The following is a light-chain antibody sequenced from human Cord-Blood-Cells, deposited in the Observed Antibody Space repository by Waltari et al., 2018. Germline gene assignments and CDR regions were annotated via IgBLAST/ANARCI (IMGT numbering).Light chain of an antibody. Sequence: QSVLTQPPSVSAAPGQKVTITCPGSSSNIGHNYVSWYQQLPGTAPKLLIYENNKRPSGIPDRFSGSKSGTSATLGITGLQTGDEADYYCGTWDSSLSDVVFGGGTKLTVL. CDR3: GTWDSSLSDVV. CDR1: SSNIGHNY. V-gene: IGLV1-51*02. J-gene: IGLJ2*01. CDR2: ENN.